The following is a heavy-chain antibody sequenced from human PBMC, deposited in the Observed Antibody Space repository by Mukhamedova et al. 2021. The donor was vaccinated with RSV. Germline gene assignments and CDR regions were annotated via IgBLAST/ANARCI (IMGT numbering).Heavy chain of an antibody. D-gene: IGHD3-10*01. CDR3: AREMTEIYSNWFDL. Sequence: GLEWVAVIRYDGTNEHYSDSVKGRFTVSRDDFKNTVYLQMNNLRPDDTALYYCAREMTEIYSNWFDLWGQGTVVTVSS. J-gene: IGHJ5*02. CDR2: IRYDGTNE. V-gene: IGHV3-33*01.